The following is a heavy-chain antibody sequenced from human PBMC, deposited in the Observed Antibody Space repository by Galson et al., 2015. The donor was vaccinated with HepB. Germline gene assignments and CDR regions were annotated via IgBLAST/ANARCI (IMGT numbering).Heavy chain of an antibody. D-gene: IGHD5-12*01. Sequence: SVKVSCKASGYTFSSYSITWVRQAPGQGLEWVGWINPYKRDTNYARKLQGRVTMTTDTSTNTAYLQMNSLRAEDTAVYYCVFLRGYDLKPLDYWGQGTLVTVSS. V-gene: IGHV1-18*01. CDR1: GYTFSSYS. CDR2: INPYKRDT. CDR3: VFLRGYDLKPLDY. J-gene: IGHJ4*02.